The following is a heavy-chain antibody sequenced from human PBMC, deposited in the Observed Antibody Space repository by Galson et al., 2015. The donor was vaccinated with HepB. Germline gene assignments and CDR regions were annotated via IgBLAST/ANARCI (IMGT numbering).Heavy chain of an antibody. CDR2: INHSGST. V-gene: IGHV4-34*01. J-gene: IGHJ6*03. D-gene: IGHD3-3*01. Sequence: TLSLTCAVYGGSFSGYYWSWIRQPPGKGLEWIGEINHSGSTNYNPSLKSRVTISVDTSKNQFSLKLSSVTAADTAVYYCARGHYDFWSGYYDSILGRYMDVWGKGTTVTVSS. CDR3: ARGHYDFWSGYYDSILGRYMDV. CDR1: GGSFSGYY.